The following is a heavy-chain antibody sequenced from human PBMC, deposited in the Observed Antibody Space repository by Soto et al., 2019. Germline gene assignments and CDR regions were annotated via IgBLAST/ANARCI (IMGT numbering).Heavy chain of an antibody. CDR2: IVVGSGNT. CDR1: GFTFTSSA. CDR3: AAEEATIYRGYYYYGMDV. V-gene: IGHV1-58*01. Sequence: ASVEVSCKASGFTFTSSAVQWVRQARGQRLEWIGWIVVGSGNTNYAQKFQERVTITRDMSTSTAYMELSSLRSEDTAVYYCAAEEATIYRGYYYYGMDVWGQGTTVTVSS. J-gene: IGHJ6*02. D-gene: IGHD5-12*01.